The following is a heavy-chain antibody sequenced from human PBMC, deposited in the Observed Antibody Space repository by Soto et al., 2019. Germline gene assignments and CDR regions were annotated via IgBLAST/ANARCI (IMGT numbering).Heavy chain of an antibody. CDR1: GYTFRSNW. V-gene: IGHV5-51*01. J-gene: IGHJ4*02. D-gene: IGHD3-10*01. Sequence: GESLKISCQGSGYTFRSNWISWVRQVSDKGLEWMGTIDPSDSDTRYSPSFQGQVTISADKSISTAYLQWSSLKASDTAMYYCARPDYYGSGSYYFYWGQGTLVTVSS. CDR2: IDPSDSDT. CDR3: ARPDYYGSGSYYFY.